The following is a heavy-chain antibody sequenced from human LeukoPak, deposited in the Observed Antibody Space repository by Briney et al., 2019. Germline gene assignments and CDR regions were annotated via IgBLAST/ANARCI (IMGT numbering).Heavy chain of an antibody. D-gene: IGHD3-9*01. Sequence: SETLSLTCTVSGGSISSSSYYWGWIRQPPGKGLEWIGSIYYSGSTYYNPSLKSRVTISVDTSKNQFSLKLSSMTAADTAVYYCARLMEYYDILTGYYAFDIWGQGTMVTVSS. J-gene: IGHJ3*02. CDR2: IYYSGST. CDR3: ARLMEYYDILTGYYAFDI. CDR1: GGSISSSSYY. V-gene: IGHV4-39*01.